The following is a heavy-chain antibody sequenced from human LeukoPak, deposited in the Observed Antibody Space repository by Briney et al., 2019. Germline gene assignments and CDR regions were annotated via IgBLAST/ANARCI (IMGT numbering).Heavy chain of an antibody. CDR2: IIPIFGTA. CDR3: ARVWCSGGSCYSSRGAFDI. J-gene: IGHJ3*02. D-gene: IGHD2-15*01. CDR1: GGTFSRNT. V-gene: IGHV1-69*13. Sequence: SVKVSCKASGGTFSRNTISWVRQAPGQGLECMGGIIPIFGTANYAQRFQGRVTITADESTSTAYMELSSLRYEDTAVYYCARVWCSGGSCYSSRGAFDIWGQGTMATVSS.